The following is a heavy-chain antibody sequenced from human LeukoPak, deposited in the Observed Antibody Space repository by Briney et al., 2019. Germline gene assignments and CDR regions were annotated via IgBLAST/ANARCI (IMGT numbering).Heavy chain of an antibody. V-gene: IGHV4-34*01. Sequence: SETLSLTCAVYGGSSSGYYWSWIRQPPGKGLEWIGEINHSGSTNYNPSLKSRVTISVDTSKNQFSLKLSSVTAADTAVYYCARDDCSSTSCQTPWQYWGQGTLVTVSS. CDR2: INHSGST. CDR1: GGSSSGYY. D-gene: IGHD2-2*01. J-gene: IGHJ4*02. CDR3: ARDDCSSTSCQTPWQY.